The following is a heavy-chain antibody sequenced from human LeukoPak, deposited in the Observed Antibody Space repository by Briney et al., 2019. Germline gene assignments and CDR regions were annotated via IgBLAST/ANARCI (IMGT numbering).Heavy chain of an antibody. CDR1: GYTFTGYY. J-gene: IGHJ4*02. Sequence: ASVKVSCKASGYTFTGYYMHWVRQAPGQGLEWMGWINTNTGNPTYAQGFTGRFVFSLDTSVSTAYLQISSLKAEDTAVYYCARIPSIAARDLFGYWGQGTLVTVSS. CDR2: INTNTGNP. D-gene: IGHD6-6*01. V-gene: IGHV7-4-1*02. CDR3: ARIPSIAARDLFGY.